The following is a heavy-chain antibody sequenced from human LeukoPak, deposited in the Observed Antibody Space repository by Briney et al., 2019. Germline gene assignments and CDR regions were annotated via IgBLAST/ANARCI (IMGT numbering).Heavy chain of an antibody. V-gene: IGHV3-21*01. CDR1: GFTFSSYS. J-gene: IGHJ4*02. Sequence: KAGGSLRLSCAASGFTFSSYSMNWVRQAPGEGLEWVSSITSSSYIYYADSVKGRFTISRDNAKNSLYLQMNSLRAEDTAVYYCASTISMVRGVIRYFDYWGQGTLVTVSS. D-gene: IGHD3-10*01. CDR3: ASTISMVRGVIRYFDY. CDR2: ITSSSYI.